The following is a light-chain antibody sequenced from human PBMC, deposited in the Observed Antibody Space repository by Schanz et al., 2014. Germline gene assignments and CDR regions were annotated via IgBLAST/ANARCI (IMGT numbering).Light chain of an antibody. J-gene: IGLJ3*02. CDR3: CSYAGSSTFRV. Sequence: QSVLTQPASVSGSPGQSITISCTGTSSDVGSYNLVSWYQQHPGKAPKLIIYEGSNRPSGVSNRFSGSKSGNTASLTISGLQAEDEADYYCCSYAGSSTFRVFGGGTKLTVL. CDR2: EGS. V-gene: IGLV2-23*03. CDR1: SSDVGSYNL.